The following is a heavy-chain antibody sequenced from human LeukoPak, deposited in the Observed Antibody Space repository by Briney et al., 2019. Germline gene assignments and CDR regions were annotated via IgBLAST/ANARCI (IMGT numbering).Heavy chain of an antibody. CDR1: GFTFSSYA. CDR2: ISGSGGST. V-gene: IGHV3-23*01. CDR3: AKGRITMVVVVNTLDY. J-gene: IGHJ4*02. D-gene: IGHD3-22*01. Sequence: GGSLRLSCAASGFTFSSYATSWVRQAPGKGLEWVSAISGSGGSTYYADSVKGRFTISRDNSKNTLYLQMNSLRAEDTAVYYCAKGRITMVVVVNTLDYWGQGTLVTVSS.